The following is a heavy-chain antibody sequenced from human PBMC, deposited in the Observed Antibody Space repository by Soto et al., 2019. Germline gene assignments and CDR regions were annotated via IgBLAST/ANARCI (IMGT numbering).Heavy chain of an antibody. D-gene: IGHD2-2*01. CDR3: ARGGGYCGTTSCYTYFFDS. Sequence: SETLSLTCTVSGDSVSSGSYYWSWIRQPPGKGLEWIAYIHHSGTTNYNPSLKSRVTISVDTSKNQFSLKLTSVTAADTAMFYCARGGGYCGTTSCYTYFFDSWGQGALVTV. J-gene: IGHJ4*02. CDR2: IHHSGTT. V-gene: IGHV4-61*01. CDR1: GDSVSSGSYY.